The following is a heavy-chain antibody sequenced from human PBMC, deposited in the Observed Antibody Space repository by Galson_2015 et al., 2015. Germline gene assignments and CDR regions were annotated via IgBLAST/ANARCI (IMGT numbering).Heavy chain of an antibody. CDR1: GYSISSGYY. D-gene: IGHD2-15*01. CDR3: ARGREYCSGGSCYPTRWFDP. J-gene: IGHJ5*02. V-gene: IGHV4-38-2*02. Sequence: ETLSLTCTVSGYSISSGYYWGWIRQPPGKGLEWIGEIYHSGSTNYNPSLKSRVTISVDKSKNQFSLKLSSVTAADTAVYYCARGREYCSGGSCYPTRWFDPWGQGTLVTVSS. CDR2: IYHSGST.